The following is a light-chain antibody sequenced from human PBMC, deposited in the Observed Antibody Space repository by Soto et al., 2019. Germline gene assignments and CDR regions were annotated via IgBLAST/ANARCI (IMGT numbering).Light chain of an antibody. CDR3: QQYYSYPPYT. J-gene: IGKJ2*01. CDR1: QGISSY. Sequence: AIRMTQSPSSFSASTGDRVTITCRASQGISSYLAWYQQKPGKAPKLLIYAASTLQSEVPSRFSGSGSGTDFTLTISCLQSEDFATYYCQQYYSYPPYTFGQGTKLEIK. CDR2: AAS. V-gene: IGKV1-8*01.